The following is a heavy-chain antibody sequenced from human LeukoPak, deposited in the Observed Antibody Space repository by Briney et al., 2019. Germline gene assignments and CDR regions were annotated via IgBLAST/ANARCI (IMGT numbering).Heavy chain of an antibody. V-gene: IGHV1-2*02. CDR3: ARGLGSGWSTLDF. J-gene: IGHJ4*02. CDR1: GIPFSGYS. CDR2: VNSNDGGT. D-gene: IGHD6-19*01. Sequence: ASVKVSCKASGIPFSGYSMHWVRQAPGQGLPWMGWVNSNDGGTNYAQKFQGRVTMTREKSITTAYMELSGLTSADTAVYYCARGLGSGWSTLDFWGQGTLVTVSS.